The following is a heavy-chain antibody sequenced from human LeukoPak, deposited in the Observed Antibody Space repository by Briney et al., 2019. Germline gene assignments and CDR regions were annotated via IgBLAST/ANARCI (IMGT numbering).Heavy chain of an antibody. V-gene: IGHV1-46*01. D-gene: IGHD2-2*01. CDR2: INPSAGST. CDR1: GYTFTSYY. J-gene: IGHJ6*02. Sequence: ASVKVSCKASGYTFTSYYMHWVRQAPGQGLEWMGIINPSAGSTSYAQKFQGRVTMTRDTSTSTVYMELSSLRSEDTAVYYCAREVLYCSSTSCPYGMDVWGQGTTVTVSS. CDR3: AREVLYCSSTSCPYGMDV.